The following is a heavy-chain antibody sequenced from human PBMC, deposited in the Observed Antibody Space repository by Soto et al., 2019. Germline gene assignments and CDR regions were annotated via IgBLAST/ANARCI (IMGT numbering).Heavy chain of an antibody. D-gene: IGHD4-17*01. CDR1: GFSVSNNY. CDR3: ARGASDYGDRVDY. Sequence: EVQLVETGGGLIQPGGSLRLACTASGFSVSNNYMSWVRQAPAKGLEWVSILHSGGGTYYADSVRGRFTVSRVNSQNTLYLQMNSLRAEDMAVYYCARGASDYGDRVDYWGQGTLVTVSS. V-gene: IGHV3-53*02. CDR2: LHSGGGT. J-gene: IGHJ4*02.